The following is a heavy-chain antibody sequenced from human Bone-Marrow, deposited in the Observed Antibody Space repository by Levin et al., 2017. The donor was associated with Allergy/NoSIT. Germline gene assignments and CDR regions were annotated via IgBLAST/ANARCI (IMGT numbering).Heavy chain of an antibody. Sequence: GESLKISCKASGYTFTSYGISWVRQAPGQGLEWMGWISAYNGNTNYAQKLQGRVTMTTDTSTSTAYMELRSLRSDDTAVYYCARDIAVAGTGIDYWGQGTLVTVSS. CDR2: ISAYNGNT. V-gene: IGHV1-18*01. CDR1: GYTFTSYG. J-gene: IGHJ4*02. CDR3: ARDIAVAGTGIDY. D-gene: IGHD6-19*01.